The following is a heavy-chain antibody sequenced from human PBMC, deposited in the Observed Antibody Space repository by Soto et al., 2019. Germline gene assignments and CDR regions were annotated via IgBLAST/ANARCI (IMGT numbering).Heavy chain of an antibody. D-gene: IGHD6-13*01. V-gene: IGHV1-69*01. Sequence: QVQLVQSGAEVKKPGSSVKVSCKASGGTFSSYAISWLRQAPGQGLEWVGGIIPIVGTANYAQKCQSRGTITADESTRTAYMELSSLRSEDTAVYYCAQGVSYGYFDLRGRGTLVTVSS. CDR3: AQGVSYGYFDL. J-gene: IGHJ2*01. CDR1: GGTFSSYA. CDR2: IIPIVGTA.